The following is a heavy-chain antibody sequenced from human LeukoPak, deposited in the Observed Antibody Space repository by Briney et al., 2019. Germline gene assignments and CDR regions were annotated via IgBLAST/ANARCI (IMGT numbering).Heavy chain of an antibody. CDR2: IWYDGSNK. D-gene: IGHD3-22*01. CDR1: GFTFSSYG. J-gene: IGHJ6*03. Sequence: GGSLRLSCAASGFTFSSYGMHWVRQAPGKGLEWVAVIWYDGSNKYYADSVKGRFTISRDNSKNTLYLQMNSLRAEDTAVYYCARIAYDSSGYCLSPFEYYYYYMDVWGKGTTVTVSS. CDR3: ARIAYDSSGYCLSPFEYYYYYMDV. V-gene: IGHV3-33*01.